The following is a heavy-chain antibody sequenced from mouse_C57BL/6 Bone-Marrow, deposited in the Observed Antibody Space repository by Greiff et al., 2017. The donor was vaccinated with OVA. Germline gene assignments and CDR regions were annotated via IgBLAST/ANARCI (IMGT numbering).Heavy chain of an antibody. CDR3: ARLTTVVARYYAMDY. J-gene: IGHJ4*01. Sequence: EVMLVESGGGLVQPGGSLELSCAASGFTFSDYYMYWVRQTPEKRLEWVAYISNGGGSTYYPDTVKGRFTISRDNAKNTLYLQMSRLKSEDTAMYYCARLTTVVARYYAMDYWGQGTSVTVSS. V-gene: IGHV5-12*01. D-gene: IGHD1-1*01. CDR2: ISNGGGST. CDR1: GFTFSDYY.